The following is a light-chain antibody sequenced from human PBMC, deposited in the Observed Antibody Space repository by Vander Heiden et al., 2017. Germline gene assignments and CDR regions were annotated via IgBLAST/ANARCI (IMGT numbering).Light chain of an antibody. CDR2: NDS. CDR1: NIGSKR. V-gene: IGLV3-21*02. Sequence: SSVPTPPPSVSVAPGQTARITCGGNNIGSKRVHWYQQKPGQAPVLVVYNDSDRPSGIPERFSGSSSGNTATLTISRVEAGDEADYYCQVWDSSSDHWVFGGGTKLTVL. CDR3: QVWDSSSDHWV. J-gene: IGLJ3*02.